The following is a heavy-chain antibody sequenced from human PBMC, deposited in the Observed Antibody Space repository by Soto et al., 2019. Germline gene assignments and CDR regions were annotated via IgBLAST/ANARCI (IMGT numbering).Heavy chain of an antibody. CDR2: IGPESGAT. Sequence: ASVKVSCKASGYTFTGHYIHWVRQAPEQGPEWMGEIGPESGATRYAQKFQGRVTMTRDTSITTVYMELKNLSPDDTAVYYCGRGRTGQIVVFYWGQGTPVTVSS. CDR3: GRGRTGQIVVFY. D-gene: IGHD1-1*01. J-gene: IGHJ4*02. V-gene: IGHV1-2*02. CDR1: GYTFTGHY.